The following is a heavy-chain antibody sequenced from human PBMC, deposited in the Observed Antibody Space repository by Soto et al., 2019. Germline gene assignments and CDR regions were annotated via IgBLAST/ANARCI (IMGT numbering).Heavy chain of an antibody. V-gene: IGHV4-34*01. CDR1: GGSFSGYY. Sequence: SETLSLTCAVYGGSFSGYYWSWIRQPPGKGLEWIGEINHSGSTNYNPSLKSRVTISVDTSKNQFSLKLTSVTAADTAVYFGGRHAPARVGFDPWGQGTLVTVSS. J-gene: IGHJ5*02. CDR3: GRHAPARVGFDP. CDR2: INHSGST. D-gene: IGHD2-2*01.